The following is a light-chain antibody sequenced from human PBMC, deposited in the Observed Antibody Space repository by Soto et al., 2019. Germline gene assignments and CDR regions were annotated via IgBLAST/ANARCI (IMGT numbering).Light chain of an antibody. CDR1: NSDVGTYDY. V-gene: IGLV2-14*03. CDR2: DVG. J-gene: IGLJ2*01. Sequence: QSALSQPASVSGPPGQSIAISCTGTNSDVGTYDYVSWYQQHPGKAPKLMIYDVGKRPSGISDRFSGSKSGNTASLTISGLLAEDEADYYSSSITTTNTIIFGGGTQLTVL. CDR3: SSITTTNTII.